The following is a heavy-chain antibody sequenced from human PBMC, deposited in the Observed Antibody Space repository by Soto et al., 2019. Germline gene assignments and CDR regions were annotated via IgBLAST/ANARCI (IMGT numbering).Heavy chain of an antibody. V-gene: IGHV1-3*01. CDR2: INAGNGNT. J-gene: IGHJ4*02. CDR3: ARDVQFQSFDY. D-gene: IGHD4-4*01. CDR1: GYTFTSYA. Sequence: ASVQVSCKASGYTFTSYAMHWVRQAPGQRLEWMGWINAGNGNTKYSQKFQGRVTITRDTSASTAYMELSSLRAEDTAVYYCARDVQFQSFDYWGQGTLVTVSS.